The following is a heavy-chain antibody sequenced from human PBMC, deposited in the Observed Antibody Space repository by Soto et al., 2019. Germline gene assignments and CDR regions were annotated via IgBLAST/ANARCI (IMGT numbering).Heavy chain of an antibody. V-gene: IGHV1-18*04. J-gene: IGHJ6*02. Sequence: ASVKVSCKASGYTFTSYGISWVRQAPGQGLEWMGWISAYNGNTNYAQKLQGRVTMTTDTSTSTAYMELRSLRSDDTAVYYCARKDIVVVPAAQRDYYYYGMDVWGQGTTVTVSS. D-gene: IGHD2-2*01. CDR2: ISAYNGNT. CDR1: GYTFTSYG. CDR3: ARKDIVVVPAAQRDYYYYGMDV.